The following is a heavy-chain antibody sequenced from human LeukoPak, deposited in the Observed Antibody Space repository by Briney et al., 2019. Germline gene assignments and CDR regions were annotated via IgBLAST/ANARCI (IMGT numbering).Heavy chain of an antibody. D-gene: IGHD6-13*01. CDR2: ISFDGANK. CDR1: GFSFSMSA. CDR3: ARGRAGVAAAGFDY. Sequence: PGRSLRLSCATSGFSFSMSAMHWVRLAPGKGLEWVAGISFDGANKFSGDSVKGRFSISRDNSKNSLYLQMNSLGLDDTAVYFCARGRAGVAAAGFDYWGQGTLVTVS. J-gene: IGHJ4*02. V-gene: IGHV3-30*04.